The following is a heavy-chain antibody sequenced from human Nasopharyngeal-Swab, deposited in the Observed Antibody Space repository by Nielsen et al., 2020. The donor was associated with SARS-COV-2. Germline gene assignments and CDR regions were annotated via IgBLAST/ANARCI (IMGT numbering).Heavy chain of an antibody. Sequence: SETLSLTCTVSGASISSYYWSWIRQPPGKGLEWIGYIYYSGSTNYNPSLKSRVTISVDTSKNQFSLKLSSVTAADTAVYYCAREGPWYYGDYYYGMDVWGQGTTVTVSS. D-gene: IGHD4-17*01. J-gene: IGHJ6*02. CDR2: IYYSGST. CDR1: GASISSYY. V-gene: IGHV4-59*01. CDR3: AREGPWYYGDYYYGMDV.